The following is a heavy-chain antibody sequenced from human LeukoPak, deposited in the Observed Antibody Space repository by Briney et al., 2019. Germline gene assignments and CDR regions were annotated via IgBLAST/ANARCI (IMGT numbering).Heavy chain of an antibody. CDR2: INAGNGNT. V-gene: IGHV1-3*01. J-gene: IGHJ4*02. CDR1: GYTFTSYA. D-gene: IGHD3-16*02. CDR3: VRGGYVWGSYRPPYYFDY. Sequence: GASVKVSCKASGYTFTSYAMHWVRQAPGQRLEWMGWINAGNGNTKYSQKFQGRVTITRDTSASTAYMELSSLRSEDTAVYYCVRGGYVWGSYRPPYYFDYWGQGTLVTVSS.